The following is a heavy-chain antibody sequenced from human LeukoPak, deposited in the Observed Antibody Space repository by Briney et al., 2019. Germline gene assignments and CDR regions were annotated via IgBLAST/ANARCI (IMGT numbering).Heavy chain of an antibody. J-gene: IGHJ4*02. CDR2: IYYSGTT. V-gene: IGHV4-39*01. CDR1: GGSISSRSHY. Sequence: SETLSLTCSVSGGSISSRSHYWGWIRQSPGEGLEWIGTIYYSGTTFYNPSLQSRVSISVDTSRNQFSLRLNSVTAADTPVYYCARRNDYDFWSGNQYYFDYWGQGTLVTVSS. D-gene: IGHD3-3*01. CDR3: ARRNDYDFWSGNQYYFDY.